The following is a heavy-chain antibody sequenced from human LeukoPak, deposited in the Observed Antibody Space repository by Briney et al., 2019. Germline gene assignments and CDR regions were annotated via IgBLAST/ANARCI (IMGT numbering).Heavy chain of an antibody. Sequence: SETLSLTCAVYGGSFSGYYWSWIRQPPGKGLEWIGEINHSGSTNYNPSLKSRVTISVDTSKNQFSLKLSSVTAADTAVYYCARDHTNYDTFDIWGQGTMVTVSS. J-gene: IGHJ3*02. D-gene: IGHD2-8*01. CDR3: ARDHTNYDTFDI. CDR2: INHSGST. CDR1: GGSFSGYY. V-gene: IGHV4-34*01.